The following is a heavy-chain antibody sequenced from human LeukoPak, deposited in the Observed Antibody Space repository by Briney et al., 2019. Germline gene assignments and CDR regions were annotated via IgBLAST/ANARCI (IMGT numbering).Heavy chain of an antibody. V-gene: IGHV3-11*01. CDR1: GFIFSDYH. J-gene: IGHJ4*02. CDR2: ISPGGDEV. Sequence: GGSLRLSCAASGFIFSDYHMSWIRQAPGKGLEWVSYISPGGDEVYFADSVKGRFAISRDNAKNSLFLQMSSLTAEDTAVYYCSGGRDIAVAGPGGYFDYWGQGSLVTVSS. CDR3: SGGRDIAVAGPGGYFDY. D-gene: IGHD6-19*01.